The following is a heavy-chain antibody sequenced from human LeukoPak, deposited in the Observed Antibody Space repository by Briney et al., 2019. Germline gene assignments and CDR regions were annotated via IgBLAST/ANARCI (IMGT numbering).Heavy chain of an antibody. CDR1: GGPISSGGYY. CDR2: ISYSGST. CDR3: ATPSGDWFHGVDV. D-gene: IGHD3/OR15-3a*01. V-gene: IGHV4-31*03. J-gene: IGHJ6*02. Sequence: ASETLSLTCTVSGGPISSGGYYWTWIRQHPGKGLEWIGFISYSGSTHYNPSLKSRATISLDTSKNQFSLKLNSVTAADTAVYYCATPSGDWFHGVDVWGQGTTVIVSS.